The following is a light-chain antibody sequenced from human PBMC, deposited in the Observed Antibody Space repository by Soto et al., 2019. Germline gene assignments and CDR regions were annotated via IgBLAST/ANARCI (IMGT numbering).Light chain of an antibody. CDR3: QKYDNSHFT. CDR2: DAS. Sequence: DIQMTQSPSSLSASVGDRVTITCRASQDISSYLAWYQQKLGGVPELLIYDASTLPSGVPSRFSGRGSGTDFTLTIRSVQHEDVASCDCQKYDNSHFTCGPGTKVGI. J-gene: IGKJ3*01. CDR1: QDISSY. V-gene: IGKV1-27*01.